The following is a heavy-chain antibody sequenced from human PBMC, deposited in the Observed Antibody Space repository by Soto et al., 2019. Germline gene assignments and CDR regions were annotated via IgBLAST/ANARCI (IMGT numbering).Heavy chain of an antibody. J-gene: IGHJ6*02. D-gene: IGHD6-6*01. CDR3: ARRSSSSYYYYYYGMDV. V-gene: IGHV5-51*01. Sequence: GESLKISCKGSGYSFTSYWIGWVRQMPGKGLEWMGIIYPGDSDTRYSPSFQGQATISADKSISTAYLQWSSLKASDTAMYYCARRSSSSYYYYYYGMDVWGQGTTVTVSS. CDR1: GYSFTSYW. CDR2: IYPGDSDT.